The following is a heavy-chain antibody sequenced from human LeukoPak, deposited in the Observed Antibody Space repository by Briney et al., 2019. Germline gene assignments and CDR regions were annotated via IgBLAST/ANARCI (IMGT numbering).Heavy chain of an antibody. CDR2: ISAYNGDT. Sequence: ASVKVSCKASGYTFTSYGLNWVRQAPGQGLEWMGWISAYNGDTNYAQKLQGRVTMTTDTSTRTAYMELRSLRSDDTAVYYCARDGGEVYNHDSSAQPGFDYWGQGTLVTVSS. CDR3: ARDGGEVYNHDSSAQPGFDY. J-gene: IGHJ4*02. D-gene: IGHD3-22*01. V-gene: IGHV1-18*01. CDR1: GYTFTSYG.